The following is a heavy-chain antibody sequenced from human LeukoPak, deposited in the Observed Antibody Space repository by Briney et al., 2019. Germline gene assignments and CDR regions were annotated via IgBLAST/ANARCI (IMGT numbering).Heavy chain of an antibody. CDR3: ARADSSGYYYDY. CDR2: IYYSGST. CDR1: GGSISSGGYY. V-gene: IGHV4-31*03. Sequence: SQTLSLTCTVSGGSISSGGYYRSWIRQHPGKGLEWIGYIYYSGSTYYNPSLKSRVTISVDTSKNQFSLELSSVTAADSAVYYCARADSSGYYYDYWGQGTLVTVSS. J-gene: IGHJ4*02. D-gene: IGHD3-22*01.